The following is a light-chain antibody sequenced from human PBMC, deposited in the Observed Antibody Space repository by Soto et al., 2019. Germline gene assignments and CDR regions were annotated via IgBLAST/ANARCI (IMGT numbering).Light chain of an antibody. Sequence: QSVLTQPASVSRSPGQSITISCAGTTSDVGNYNFVSWCQQHPGKAPKFMIYQGSKRPSGVSNRFSGSKSGNTASLTISGLQVEEEADYYCTSYTSSSTNVFGTGTKVTVL. CDR3: TSYTSSSTNV. J-gene: IGLJ1*01. V-gene: IGLV2-14*02. CDR1: TSDVGNYNF. CDR2: QGS.